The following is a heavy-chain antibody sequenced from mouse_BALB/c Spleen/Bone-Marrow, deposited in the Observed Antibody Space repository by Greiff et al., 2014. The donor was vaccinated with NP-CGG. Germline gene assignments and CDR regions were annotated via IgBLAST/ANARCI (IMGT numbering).Heavy chain of an antibody. D-gene: IGHD1-1*01. V-gene: IGHV1-9*01. CDR1: GYTFSSYW. CDR3: ARDTTVGY. CDR2: ILPGSGST. J-gene: IGHJ2*01. Sequence: QVQLKESGAELMKPGASVKISCKATGYTFSSYWIEWVKQRPGHGLEWIGEILPGSGSTTYIEKFKGKATFTADTSSNTAYMQLSSLTSEDSAVYYCARDTTVGYWGQGTTLTVSS.